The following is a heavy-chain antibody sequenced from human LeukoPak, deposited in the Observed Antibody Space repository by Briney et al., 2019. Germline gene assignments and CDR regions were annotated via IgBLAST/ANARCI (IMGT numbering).Heavy chain of an antibody. CDR3: ARDRSDTIFDY. CDR1: GGSLSSGSYY. CDR2: VYTSGTT. J-gene: IGHJ4*02. V-gene: IGHV4-61*02. Sequence: PSQTLSLTCTVSGGSLSSGSYYWTWIRQPAGKGLEWIGRVYTSGTTNYNPSRQSRVTIQVDTSKNQFSLRLSSVTAADTAVYYCARDRSDTIFDYWGQGTLVTVSS. D-gene: IGHD6-6*01.